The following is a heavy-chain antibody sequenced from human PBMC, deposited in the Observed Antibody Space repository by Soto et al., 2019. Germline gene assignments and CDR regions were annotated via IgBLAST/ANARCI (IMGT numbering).Heavy chain of an antibody. V-gene: IGHV2-5*02. Sequence: QITLKESGPALVKPTQTLTLTCTFSGFSLSTSGVGVGWIRQPPGKALEWLALIYWDDDKRYSPSLKSRLTPXKXXSKNQVVLTMTNMDPVDTATYYCTHKPSTVYYFDYWGQGALVTVSS. CDR2: IYWDDDK. CDR3: THKPSTVYYFDY. D-gene: IGHD1-20*01. J-gene: IGHJ4*02. CDR1: GFSLSTSGVG.